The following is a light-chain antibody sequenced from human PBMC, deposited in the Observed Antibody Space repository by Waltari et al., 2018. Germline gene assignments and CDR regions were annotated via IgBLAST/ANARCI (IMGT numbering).Light chain of an antibody. J-gene: IGKJ2*01. CDR2: GAS. CDR1: QSVSSRY. CDR3: QQYGSSPRYT. Sequence: EIVLTQSPGTLSSSPGERPTLSCRASQSVSSRYLAWYQQKPGQAPRLLIFGASSRATGIPDRFSGSGSGTDFTLTISRLEPEDFAVYYCQQYGSSPRYTFGQGTKVEIK. V-gene: IGKV3-20*01.